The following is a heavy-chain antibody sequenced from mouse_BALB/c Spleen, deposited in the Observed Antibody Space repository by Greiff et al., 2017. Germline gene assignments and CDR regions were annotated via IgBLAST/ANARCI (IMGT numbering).Heavy chain of an antibody. V-gene: IGHV3-8*02. CDR1: GDSITSGY. Sequence: EVQLQQSGPSLVKPSQTLSLTCSVTGDSITSGYWNWIRKFPGNKLEYMGYISYSGSTYYNPSLKSRISITRDTSKNQYYLQLNSVTTEDTATYYCASGYPATAKGAMDYWGQGTSVTVSS. CDR3: ASGYPATAKGAMDY. J-gene: IGHJ4*01. D-gene: IGHD3-2*02. CDR2: ISYSGST.